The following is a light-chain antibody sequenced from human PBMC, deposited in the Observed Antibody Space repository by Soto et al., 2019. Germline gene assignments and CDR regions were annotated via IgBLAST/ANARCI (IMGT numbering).Light chain of an antibody. CDR3: LQDYNYPRT. CDR2: GTS. J-gene: IGKJ1*01. V-gene: IGKV1-6*02. Sequence: IQLTQAPSSRAGSVGERFTITCRASQSISNSLNWYQQKPGKAPNLLIYGTSNLQSGVPSRFSGSGSGTDFTLTISSLQPEDFATYYCLQDYNYPRTFGQGTKVDIK. CDR1: QSISNS.